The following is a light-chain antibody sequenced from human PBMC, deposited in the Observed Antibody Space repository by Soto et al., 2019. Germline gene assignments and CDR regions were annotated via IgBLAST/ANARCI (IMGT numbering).Light chain of an antibody. CDR2: DAS. V-gene: IGKV3-11*01. CDR1: QSVSSN. Sequence: ELVLTQSPGTLSLSPWDIATLSCRASQSVSSNLAWYQQKPGQAPRLLIYDASNRATGIPARFSGSGSGTDFTLTISSLEPEDFAVYYCQQRSNWPPITFGQGTRLEIK. CDR3: QQRSNWPPIT. J-gene: IGKJ5*01.